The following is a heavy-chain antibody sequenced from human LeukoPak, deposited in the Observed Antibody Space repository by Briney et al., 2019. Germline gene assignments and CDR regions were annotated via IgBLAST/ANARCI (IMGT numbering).Heavy chain of an antibody. D-gene: IGHD2-8*02. Sequence: PSETLSLTCAVYGGSFSGYYWSWIRQPAGKGLEWIGRIDTTGITNYNPSLKRRASISVDTSKTRFSLTLSSVTAADAAVYYCARLISAGGFDYWGQGTLVTVSS. CDR2: IDTTGIT. CDR1: GGSFSGYY. CDR3: ARLISAGGFDY. J-gene: IGHJ4*02. V-gene: IGHV4-59*10.